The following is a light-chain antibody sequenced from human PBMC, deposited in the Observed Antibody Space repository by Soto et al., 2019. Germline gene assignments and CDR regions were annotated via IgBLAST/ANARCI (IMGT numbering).Light chain of an antibody. Sequence: QSALTQPASVSGSPGQSITISCTGTNNGVESHNFVSWYQQYPGKAPKLLIYEASKRPSGLSNRFSASKSGYTASLTISGLQAEDEADYYCCSLTNGATWVFGGGPKLTVL. CDR2: EAS. CDR3: CSLTNGATWV. J-gene: IGLJ3*02. CDR1: NNGVESHNF. V-gene: IGLV2-23*01.